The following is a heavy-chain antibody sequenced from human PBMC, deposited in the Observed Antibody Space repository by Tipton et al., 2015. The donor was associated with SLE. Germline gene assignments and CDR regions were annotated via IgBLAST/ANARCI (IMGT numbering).Heavy chain of an antibody. CDR1: GFTFDDYA. CDR3: AKAGAPRAFDI. Sequence: SLRLSCAASGFTFDDYAMHWVRQAPGKGLEWVSGISWNSGSIGYADSVKGRFTISRDNAKNSLYLQMNSLRAEDTALYYCAKAGAPRAFDIWGQGTMVTVSS. CDR2: ISWNSGSI. J-gene: IGHJ3*02. V-gene: IGHV3-9*01. D-gene: IGHD4-17*01.